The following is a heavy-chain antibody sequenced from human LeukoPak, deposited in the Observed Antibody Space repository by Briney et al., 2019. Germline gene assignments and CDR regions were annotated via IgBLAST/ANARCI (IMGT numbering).Heavy chain of an antibody. CDR1: GGSISSSSYY. J-gene: IGHJ4*02. Sequence: PSETLSLTCTVSGGSISSSSYYWGWIRQPQGKGLEWIGSIYYSGSTYYNPSLKSRVTISIDTSKNQFSLKLSSVTAADTAVYYCARHSGGLIWPDFDYWGQGTLVTVSS. CDR2: IYYSGST. CDR3: ARHSGGLIWPDFDY. D-gene: IGHD3-10*01. V-gene: IGHV4-39*01.